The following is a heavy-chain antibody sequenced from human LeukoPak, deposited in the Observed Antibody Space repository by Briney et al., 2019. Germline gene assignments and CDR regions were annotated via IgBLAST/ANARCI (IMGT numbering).Heavy chain of an antibody. D-gene: IGHD1-26*01. V-gene: IGHV1-69*05. CDR2: IIPIFGTA. J-gene: IGHJ4*02. Sequence: SVKVSCKASGGTFSSYAISWVRQAPGQGLEWMGRIIPIFGTANYAQKFQGRVTITTDESTSTAYMELSSLRSEDTAVYYCARELVGATRYFDYWGQGTLVTVSS. CDR1: GGTFSSYA. CDR3: ARELVGATRYFDY.